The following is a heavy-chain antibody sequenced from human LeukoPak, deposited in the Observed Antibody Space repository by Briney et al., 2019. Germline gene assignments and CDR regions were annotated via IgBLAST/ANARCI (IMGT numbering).Heavy chain of an antibody. CDR3: AQGSEGFDY. J-gene: IGHJ4*02. CDR2: ISYDGSNK. D-gene: IGHD2-15*01. CDR1: GFTFNTYT. V-gene: IGHV3-30-3*01. Sequence: GGSLRLSCAASGFTFNTYTMNWVRQAPGKGLEWVAVISYDGSNKYYADSVKGRFTISRDNSKNTLYLQMNSLRAEDTAVYYCAQGSEGFDYWGQGTLVTVSS.